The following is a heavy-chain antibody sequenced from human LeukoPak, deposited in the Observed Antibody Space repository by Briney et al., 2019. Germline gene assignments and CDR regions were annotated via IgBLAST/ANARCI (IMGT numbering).Heavy chain of an antibody. CDR2: IIPIFGTA. D-gene: IGHD4-17*01. J-gene: IGHJ4*02. V-gene: IGHV1-69*05. Sequence: GASVKVSCKASGGTFSSYAISWVRQAPGQGLEWMGGIIPIFGTANYAQKLQGRVTMTTDTSTSTAYMELRSLRSDDTAVYYCARDNHHGDKIDYWGQGTLVTVSS. CDR3: ARDNHHGDKIDY. CDR1: GGTFSSYA.